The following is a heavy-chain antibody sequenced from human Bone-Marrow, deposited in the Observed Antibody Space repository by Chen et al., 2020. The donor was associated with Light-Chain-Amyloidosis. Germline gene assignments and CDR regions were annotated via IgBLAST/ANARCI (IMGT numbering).Heavy chain of an antibody. D-gene: IGHD6-6*01. Sequence: QVQLVQSGADVKEPGASAKVSCKASGYTFTEYYVHWVRQAPGQGIEWMGWINPSSSGTNYGLKVQDRVTMTWDTSISTADMELDRLGSEDAALYSCAREQYSSSSRRWFDPWGHETLITVAS. J-gene: IGHJ5*02. CDR3: AREQYSSSSRRWFDP. CDR1: GYTFTEYY. V-gene: IGHV1-2*02. CDR2: INPSSSGT.